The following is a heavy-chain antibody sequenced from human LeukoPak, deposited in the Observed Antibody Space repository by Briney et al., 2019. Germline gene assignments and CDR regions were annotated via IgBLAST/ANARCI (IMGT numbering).Heavy chain of an antibody. J-gene: IGHJ5*02. V-gene: IGHV4-59*12. Sequence: TSAETLSLTCTVSGGSITNYWWSWIRQPPGRGLEWIGYIYYSGSTTNYNPSLRGRATISVDASKNQFSLKLSSVTAADTAVYYCAREGSRGSNWFDPWGQGTLVTVSS. CDR3: AREGSRGSNWFDP. D-gene: IGHD1-26*01. CDR1: GGSITNYW. CDR2: IYYSGSTT.